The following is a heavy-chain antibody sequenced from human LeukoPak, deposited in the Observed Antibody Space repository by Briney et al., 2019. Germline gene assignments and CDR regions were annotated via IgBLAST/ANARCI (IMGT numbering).Heavy chain of an antibody. D-gene: IGHD3/OR15-3a*01. CDR1: GFTFSSYW. V-gene: IGHV3-74*01. CDR3: ARDYDFSAFDI. J-gene: IGHJ3*02. Sequence: GGSLRLSCAASGFTFSSYWMHWVRQAPGKGLVWVSRINIDGSSISYADSVKGRFTISRDNAKNTLYVQMNSLTAEDTAVYYCARDYDFSAFDIWGQGTMVTVSS. CDR2: INIDGSSI.